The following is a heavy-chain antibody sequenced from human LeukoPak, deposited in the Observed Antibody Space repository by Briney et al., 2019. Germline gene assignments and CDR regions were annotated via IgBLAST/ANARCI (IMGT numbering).Heavy chain of an antibody. V-gene: IGHV1-8*03. CDR1: GYTFTSSA. CDR3: ARGVAARPKVKNYYYMDV. CDR2: MNPNSGNT. J-gene: IGHJ6*03. Sequence: ASVKVSCKASGYTFTSSAINWVRQATGQGLEWMGWMNPNSGNTGYAQKFQGRVTITRNTSLSTAYMELSSLRSEDTAVYYCARGVAARPKVKNYYYMDVWGKGTTVTVSS. D-gene: IGHD6-6*01.